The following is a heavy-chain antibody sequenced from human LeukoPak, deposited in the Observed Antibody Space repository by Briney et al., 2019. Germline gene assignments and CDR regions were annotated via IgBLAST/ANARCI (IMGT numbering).Heavy chain of an antibody. CDR1: GGTFSSYA. D-gene: IGHD6-19*01. V-gene: IGHV1-69*13. J-gene: IGHJ4*02. Sequence: SVKVSCKASGGTFSSYAISWVRQAPGQGLEWMGGIIPIFGTANYAQKFQGRVTTTADESTSTAYMELSSLRSEDTAVYYCASRGYSSGWRNFDYWGQGTLVTVSS. CDR3: ASRGYSSGWRNFDY. CDR2: IIPIFGTA.